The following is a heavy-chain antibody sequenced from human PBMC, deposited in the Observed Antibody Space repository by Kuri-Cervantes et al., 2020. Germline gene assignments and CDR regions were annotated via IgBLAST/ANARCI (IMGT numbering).Heavy chain of an antibody. D-gene: IGHD2-21*01. CDR2: ISSSSSYI. Sequence: GESLKISCAASGFTFSSYSMNWVRQAPGKGLEWVSSISSSSSYIYYADSVKGRFTISRDNAKNSLYLQMNRLRAEDTAVYYCARAPLTFLDYWGQGTLVTVSS. J-gene: IGHJ4*02. CDR3: ARAPLTFLDY. CDR1: GFTFSSYS. V-gene: IGHV3-21*01.